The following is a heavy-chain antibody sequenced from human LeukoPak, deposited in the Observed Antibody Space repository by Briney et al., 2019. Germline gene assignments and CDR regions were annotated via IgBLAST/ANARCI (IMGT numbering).Heavy chain of an antibody. CDR2: IWYDGTNK. V-gene: IGHV3-33*01. CDR1: GFTFNNYG. Sequence: AGSLTLSCAASGFTFNNYGMHWVRQAPGKGLEWVALIWYDGTNKYYGDSVKGRFTISRDNSKNTLYLQMNSLRAEDTAVYYCARGRFGELSVATFDIWGQGTLVTVSS. CDR3: ARGRFGELSVATFDI. D-gene: IGHD3-10*01. J-gene: IGHJ3*02.